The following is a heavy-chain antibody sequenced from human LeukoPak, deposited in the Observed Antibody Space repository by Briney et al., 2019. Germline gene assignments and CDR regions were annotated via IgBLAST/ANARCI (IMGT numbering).Heavy chain of an antibody. Sequence: SVKVSCKASGGTFSSYAISWVRQAPGQGLEWMGGIIPIFGTANYAQKFQGRVTITADESTSTAYMELSSLRSEDTAVYYCARGVLRSLEWLHNPPPGWFDPWGQGTLVTVSS. D-gene: IGHD3-3*01. CDR2: IIPIFGTA. J-gene: IGHJ5*02. CDR1: GGTFSSYA. CDR3: ARGVLRSLEWLHNPPPGWFDP. V-gene: IGHV1-69*13.